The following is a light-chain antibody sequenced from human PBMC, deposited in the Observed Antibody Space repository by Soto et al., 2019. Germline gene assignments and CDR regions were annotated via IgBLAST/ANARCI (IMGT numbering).Light chain of an antibody. V-gene: IGKV3-11*01. Sequence: EIVLTQSPATLSLSPGERATLSCRASQSVSSYLAWYQQKPGQAPRLLIYDASNRATGIPARFSGSGSGTDFTLTFSSLEPEDFAVYYCQQRSNWPPITFGQGTRLEI. CDR2: DAS. CDR3: QQRSNWPPIT. CDR1: QSVSSY. J-gene: IGKJ5*01.